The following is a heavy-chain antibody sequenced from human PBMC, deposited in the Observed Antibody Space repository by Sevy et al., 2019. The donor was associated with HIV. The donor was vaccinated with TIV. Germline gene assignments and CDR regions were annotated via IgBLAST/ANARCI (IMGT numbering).Heavy chain of an antibody. CDR3: TRASYSYYYGMDV. CDR1: GFTFGDYA. Sequence: GGSLRLSCTTSGFTFGDYAMGWVRQAPGKGLEWVGFIRGKGYGGTTEYAASVKGRFTISRDDSKSIAYLQMNSLKTEDTAVYYCTRASYSYYYGMDVWGQWTTVTVSS. V-gene: IGHV3-49*04. J-gene: IGHJ6*02. CDR2: IRGKGYGGTT.